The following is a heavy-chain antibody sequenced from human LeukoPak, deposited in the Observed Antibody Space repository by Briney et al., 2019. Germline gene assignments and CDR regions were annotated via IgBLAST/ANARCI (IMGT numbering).Heavy chain of an antibody. D-gene: IGHD3-10*01. V-gene: IGHV4-39*07. Sequence: SETLSLTCTVSGGSIGSSSYYWGWIRQPPGKGLEWIGSIYYSGSTYYNPSLKSRVTISVDTSKNQFSLKLSSVTAADTAVYYCARVRGAFDIWGQGTMVTVSS. CDR2: IYYSGST. J-gene: IGHJ3*02. CDR3: ARVRGAFDI. CDR1: GGSIGSSSYY.